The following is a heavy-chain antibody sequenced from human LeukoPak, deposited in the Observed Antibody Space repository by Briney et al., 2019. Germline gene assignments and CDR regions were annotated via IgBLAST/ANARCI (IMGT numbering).Heavy chain of an antibody. CDR2: INGDGSTT. CDR3: AGGRGSYGLWDS. CDR1: GFTFSNAW. V-gene: IGHV3-74*01. J-gene: IGHJ4*02. Sequence: SGGSLRLSCAASGFTFSNAWMHWVRQAPGKGLVWVSRINGDGSTTNYADSVKGRFTISRDNAKNTLFLQMNSLRAEDTAVYYCAGGRGSYGLWDSWGQGTLVTVSS. D-gene: IGHD1-26*01.